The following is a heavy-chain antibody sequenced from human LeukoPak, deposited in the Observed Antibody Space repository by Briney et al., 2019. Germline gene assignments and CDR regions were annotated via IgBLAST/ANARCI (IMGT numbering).Heavy chain of an antibody. J-gene: IGHJ3*02. Sequence: HSGGSLRLSCAASGLSFSSYCMKWVRQDPGKGLEWVANIKGDGSEEYYVDSVKGRFTISRDNAKNSLYLQMNSLRAEDTAVYYCARAEKGIAARPIEAFDIWGQGTMVTVSS. CDR2: IKGDGSEE. V-gene: IGHV3-7*01. D-gene: IGHD6-6*01. CDR1: GLSFSSYC. CDR3: ARAEKGIAARPIEAFDI.